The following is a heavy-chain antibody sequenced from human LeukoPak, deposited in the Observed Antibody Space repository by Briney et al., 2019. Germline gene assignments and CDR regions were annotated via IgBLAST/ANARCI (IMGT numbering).Heavy chain of an antibody. CDR3: ARCSRPNYDFWSGYWSGLYYYYMDV. J-gene: IGHJ6*03. V-gene: IGHV1-18*01. D-gene: IGHD3-3*01. CDR2: ISAYNGNT. CDR1: GYTFTSYG. Sequence: ASVKVSCKASGYTFTSYGISWVRQAPGQGLEWMGWISAYNGNTNYAQKLQGRVTMTTDTSTSTAYMELRSLRSDDTAVYYCARCSRPNYDFWSGYWSGLYYYYMDVWGKGTTVTVSS.